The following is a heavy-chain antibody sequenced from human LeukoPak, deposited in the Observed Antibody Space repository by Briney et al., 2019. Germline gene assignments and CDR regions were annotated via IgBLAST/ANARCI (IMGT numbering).Heavy chain of an antibody. J-gene: IGHJ5*02. Sequence: PSETLSLTCTVSGGSISSYYWSWIRQPPGKGLEWIGYISYSGSTNFNPSLKSRVTISVDTSKNQFSLKLSSVTAADTAVYYCTREGTAGTNLNWFDPWGQGTLVTVSS. D-gene: IGHD1-1*01. V-gene: IGHV4-59*01. CDR3: TREGTAGTNLNWFDP. CDR1: GGSISSYY. CDR2: ISYSGST.